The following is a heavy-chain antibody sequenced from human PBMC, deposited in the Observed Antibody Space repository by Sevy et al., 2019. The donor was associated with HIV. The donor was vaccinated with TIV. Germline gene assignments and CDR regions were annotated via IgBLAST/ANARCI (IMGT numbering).Heavy chain of an antibody. CDR2: ISPLNGDT. CDR1: GYIFSTYR. Sequence: ASVKVSCEASGYIFSTYRSSWVRQAPGQGLEWLGWISPLNGDTNYVQRFQGRVTMITDTSTSTAFMDLRSLRADDTAVYYCARAYCSGGRCYSLAYWGQGTLVTVSS. J-gene: IGHJ4*02. V-gene: IGHV1-18*01. D-gene: IGHD2-15*01. CDR3: ARAYCSGGRCYSLAY.